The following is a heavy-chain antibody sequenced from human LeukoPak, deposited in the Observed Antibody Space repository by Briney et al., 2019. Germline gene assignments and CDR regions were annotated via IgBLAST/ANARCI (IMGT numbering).Heavy chain of an antibody. J-gene: IGHJ4*02. CDR3: ATSPRSGYYEHFDY. CDR1: GGTFSSYA. Sequence: SVKVSCKASGGTFSSYAISWVRQAPGQGLEWMGRIIPILGIANYAQKFQSRVTITADKSTSTAYMELSSLRSEDTAVYYCATSPRSGYYEHFDYWGQGTLVTVSP. CDR2: IIPILGIA. D-gene: IGHD3-22*01. V-gene: IGHV1-69*04.